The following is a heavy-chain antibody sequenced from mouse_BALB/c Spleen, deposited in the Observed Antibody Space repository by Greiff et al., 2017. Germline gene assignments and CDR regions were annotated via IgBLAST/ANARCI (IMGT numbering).Heavy chain of an antibody. J-gene: IGHJ1*01. D-gene: IGHD1-1*01. Sequence: VQLKESGPGLVKPSQSLSLTCTVTGYSITSDYAWNWIRQFPGNKLEWMGYISYSGSTSYNPSLKSRISITRDTSKNQFFLQLNSVTTEDTATYYCARPFTTVNWYFDVWGAGTTVTVSS. CDR1: GYSITSDYA. V-gene: IGHV3-2*02. CDR2: ISYSGST. CDR3: ARPFTTVNWYFDV.